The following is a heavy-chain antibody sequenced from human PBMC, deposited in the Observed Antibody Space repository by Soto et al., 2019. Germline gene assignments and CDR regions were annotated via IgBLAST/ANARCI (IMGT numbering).Heavy chain of an antibody. CDR1: GFTFSSYA. CDR2: ISYDGSNK. Sequence: PGGSLRLSCAASGFTFSSYAMHWVRQAPGKGLEWVAVISYDGSNKYYADSVKGRFTISRDNSKNTLYLQMNSLRAEDTAVYYCARGDYYGSGSYSYGMDVWGQGTTVTVSS. J-gene: IGHJ6*02. CDR3: ARGDYYGSGSYSYGMDV. V-gene: IGHV3-30-3*01. D-gene: IGHD3-10*01.